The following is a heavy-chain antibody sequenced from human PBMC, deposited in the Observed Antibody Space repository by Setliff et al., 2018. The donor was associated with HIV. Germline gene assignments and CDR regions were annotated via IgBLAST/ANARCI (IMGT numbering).Heavy chain of an antibody. CDR3: ARLKSGSLGGYVDY. CDR2: IYYSGST. Sequence: PSETLSLTCTVSSGSISSSTYYWGWIRQPPGKGLEWIGSIYYSGSTYYNPSLKSRATISVDTSKNQFSLNLSSVTAADTAVYYCARLKSGSLGGYVDYWGQGTLVTVSS. CDR1: SGSISSSTYY. V-gene: IGHV4-39*07. D-gene: IGHD3-10*01. J-gene: IGHJ4*02.